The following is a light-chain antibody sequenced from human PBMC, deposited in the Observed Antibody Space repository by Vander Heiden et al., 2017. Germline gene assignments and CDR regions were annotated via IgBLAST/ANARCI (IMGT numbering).Light chain of an antibody. CDR1: QSVSMN. CDR2: GAS. J-gene: IGKJ2*01. CDR3: EQDNNWPYT. Sequence: VMTQSPATLSVSPGERATLSCRASQSVSMNFAWYQQTPGQAPRLLFYGASTRATSIPARFSGSASRTEFTLTIRSLQSEDFAVYYCEQDNNWPYTFGQGTKLEIK. V-gene: IGKV3-15*01.